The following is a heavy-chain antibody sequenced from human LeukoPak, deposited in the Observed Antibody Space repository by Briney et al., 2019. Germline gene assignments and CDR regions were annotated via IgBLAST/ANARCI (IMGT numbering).Heavy chain of an antibody. CDR2: IYYSGST. D-gene: IGHD3-22*01. J-gene: IGHJ4*02. Sequence: PSETLSLTCTVSGGSISSYYWSWIRQPPGKGLEWIGYIYYSGSTNYNPSLKSRVTISVDTSKNQFSLKLSSVTAADTAVYYYARVYYYDKGDYYRHFDSWGQGTLVTVSS. V-gene: IGHV4-59*01. CDR3: ARVYYYDKGDYYRHFDS. CDR1: GGSISSYY.